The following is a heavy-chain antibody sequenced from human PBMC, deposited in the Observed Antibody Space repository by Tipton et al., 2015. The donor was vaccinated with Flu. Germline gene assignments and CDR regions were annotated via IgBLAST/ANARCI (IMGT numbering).Heavy chain of an antibody. CDR2: IYTSGST. CDR3: ARGRAVAGFRGFDY. V-gene: IGHV4-61*02. D-gene: IGHD6-19*01. Sequence: LRLSCTVSGGSISSGSYYWSWIRQPAGKGLEWIGRIYTSGSTNYNPSLKSRVTISVDTSKNQFSLKLSSVTAADTAVYYCARGRAVAGFRGFDYWGQGTLVTASS. J-gene: IGHJ4*02. CDR1: GGSISSGSYY.